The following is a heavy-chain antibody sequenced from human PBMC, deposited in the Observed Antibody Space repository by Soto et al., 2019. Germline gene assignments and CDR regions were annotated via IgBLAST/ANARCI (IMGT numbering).Heavy chain of an antibody. CDR2: IFYTGTT. Sequence: SETQSHTYTVAGGNIIDNSDYWSWNSQPPGKGLEWVGGIFYTGTTYYSPSLKDRVTISVDTSKNSFSLNLTSVTAADTAVYFCARLVVVAPVANAWGQGTLVT. CDR1: GGNIIDNSDY. J-gene: IGHJ5*02. CDR3: ARLVVVAPVANA. D-gene: IGHD2-2*01. V-gene: IGHV4-39*02.